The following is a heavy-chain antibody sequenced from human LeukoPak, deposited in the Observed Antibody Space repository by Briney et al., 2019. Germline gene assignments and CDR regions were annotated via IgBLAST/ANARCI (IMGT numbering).Heavy chain of an antibody. J-gene: IGHJ3*02. CDR1: GGSISSYY. V-gene: IGHV4-59*01. D-gene: IGHD3-3*01. CDR2: IYYSGST. Sequence: SETLSLTCTVSGGSISSYYWSWIRQPPGKGLEWIGYIYYSGSTNYNPSLKSRVTISVDTSKNQFSLKLSSVTAADTAVYYCASSYYDFWSGYSRDAFDIWGRGTMVTVSS. CDR3: ASSYYDFWSGYSRDAFDI.